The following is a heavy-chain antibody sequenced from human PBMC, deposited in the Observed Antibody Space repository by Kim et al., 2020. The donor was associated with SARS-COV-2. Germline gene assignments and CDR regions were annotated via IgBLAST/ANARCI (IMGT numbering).Heavy chain of an antibody. J-gene: IGHJ6*03. V-gene: IGHV3-11*06. D-gene: IGHD5-18*01. Sequence: KGRFTISRDNAKNSLYLQMNSLRAEDTAVYYCAREEASYGVLYYYYYMDVWRKGTTVTVSS. CDR3: AREEASYGVLYYYYYMDV.